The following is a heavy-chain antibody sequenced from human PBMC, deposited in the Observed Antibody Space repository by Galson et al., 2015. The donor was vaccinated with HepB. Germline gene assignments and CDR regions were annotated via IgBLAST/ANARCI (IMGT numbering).Heavy chain of an antibody. J-gene: IGHJ5*02. Sequence: SVKVSCKASGYTFTSYAMHWVRQAPGQRLEWMGWINAGNGNTKYSQKFQGRVTITRDTSASTAYMELSSLRSEDTAVYYRARDQGSSGWFQRGWFDPWGQGTLVTVSS. D-gene: IGHD6-19*01. CDR2: INAGNGNT. V-gene: IGHV1-3*01. CDR3: ARDQGSSGWFQRGWFDP. CDR1: GYTFTSYA.